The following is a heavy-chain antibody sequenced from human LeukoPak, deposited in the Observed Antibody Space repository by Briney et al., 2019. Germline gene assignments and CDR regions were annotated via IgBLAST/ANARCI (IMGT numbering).Heavy chain of an antibody. CDR3: ARGARYASGSYYSEIDY. CDR1: GFTFSSYD. CDR2: IGTAGDT. V-gene: IGHV3-13*01. D-gene: IGHD3-10*01. J-gene: IGHJ4*02. Sequence: GGSLRLSCAASGFTFSSYDMHWVRQATGKGLEWVSAIGTAGDTYYPGSVKGRFTISRENAKNSLYLQMNSLRAGDTAVYYCARGARYASGSYYSEIDYWGQGTLVTVSS.